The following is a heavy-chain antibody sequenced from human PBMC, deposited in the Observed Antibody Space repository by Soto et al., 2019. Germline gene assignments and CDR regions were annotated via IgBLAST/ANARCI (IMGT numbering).Heavy chain of an antibody. CDR2: ISAYNGNT. J-gene: IGHJ5*02. CDR3: GRERTFPNNWFDP. V-gene: IGHV1-18*01. CDR1: GYTFTSYG. Sequence: VASVKVSCKASGYTFTSYGISWVRQAPGQGLEWMGWISAYNGNTNYAQKLQGRVTMTTDTSTSTAYMELRSLRSDDTAVYYCGRERTFPNNWFDPWGQGTLVTVSS.